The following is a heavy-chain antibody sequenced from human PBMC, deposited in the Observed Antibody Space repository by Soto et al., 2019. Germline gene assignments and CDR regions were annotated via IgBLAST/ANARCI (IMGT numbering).Heavy chain of an antibody. Sequence: XGTLYLTCAVSGGSFTSNNWWTCVRQPPGQGLEWIGEIYRTGSTNYNPSLKSRVTISLDKSENQFSLKVTSLTAADTAVYYCASRDPGTSVDYWGQGTLVTVSS. CDR3: ASRDPGTSVDY. CDR2: IYRTGST. J-gene: IGHJ4*02. D-gene: IGHD1-7*01. CDR1: GGSFTSNNW. V-gene: IGHV4-4*02.